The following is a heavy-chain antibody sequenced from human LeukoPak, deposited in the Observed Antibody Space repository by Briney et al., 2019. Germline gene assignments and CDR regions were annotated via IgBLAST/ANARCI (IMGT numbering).Heavy chain of an antibody. Sequence: GGSLRLSCAGSGFSFNDAWLSWVRRAPGQGLECVGHVRPKHEGGTTDYAAPVKGRFTISRDDSKSTLYLQMNNLKTEDTAMYYCVTKWGFWGQGTMVTVAS. V-gene: IGHV3-15*01. J-gene: IGHJ3*01. D-gene: IGHD1-26*01. CDR2: VRPKHEGGTT. CDR3: VTKWGF. CDR1: GFSFNDAW.